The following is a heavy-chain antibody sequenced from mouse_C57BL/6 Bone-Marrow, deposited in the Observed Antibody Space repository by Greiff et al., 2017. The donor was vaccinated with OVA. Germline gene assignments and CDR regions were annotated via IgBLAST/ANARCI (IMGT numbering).Heavy chain of an antibody. V-gene: IGHV14-4*01. CDR2: IDPENGDT. CDR3: TTSPYGYDGAWFAY. J-gene: IGHJ3*01. Sequence: VQLQQSGAELVRPGASVKLSCTASGFNIKDDYMHWVKQRPEQGLEWIGWIDPENGDTEYASKFQGKATITADTSSNTAYLQLSSLTSEDTAVYYGTTSPYGYDGAWFAYWGQGTLVTVSA. D-gene: IGHD2-2*01. CDR1: GFNIKDDY.